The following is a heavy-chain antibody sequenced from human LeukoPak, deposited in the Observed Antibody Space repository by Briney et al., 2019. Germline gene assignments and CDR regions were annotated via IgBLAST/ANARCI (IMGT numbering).Heavy chain of an antibody. CDR1: GYSISSAYY. CDR3: ARVNWNDVGYYYYYMDV. V-gene: IGHV4-38-2*02. J-gene: IGHJ6*03. CDR2: MYHSGST. Sequence: SETLSLTCSVSGYSISSAYYWGWIRQPPGKGLEWIGTMYHSGSTNYNPSLKSRVTISVDTSKNQFSLKLSSVTAADTAVYYCARVNWNDVGYYYYYMDVWGKGTTVTVSS. D-gene: IGHD1-1*01.